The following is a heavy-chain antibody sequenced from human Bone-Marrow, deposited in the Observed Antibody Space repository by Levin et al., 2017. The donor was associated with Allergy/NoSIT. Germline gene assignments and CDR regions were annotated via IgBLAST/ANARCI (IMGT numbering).Heavy chain of an antibody. CDR1: GFTFSSYG. Sequence: PGGSLRLSCAASGFTFSSYGMHWVRQAPGKGLEWVAVISYDGSNKYYADSVKGRFTISRDNSKNTLYLQMNSLRAEDTAVYYCARNFQWLVRGGWFDPWGQGTLVTVSS. CDR2: ISYDGSNK. V-gene: IGHV3-30*03. J-gene: IGHJ5*02. D-gene: IGHD6-19*01. CDR3: ARNFQWLVRGGWFDP.